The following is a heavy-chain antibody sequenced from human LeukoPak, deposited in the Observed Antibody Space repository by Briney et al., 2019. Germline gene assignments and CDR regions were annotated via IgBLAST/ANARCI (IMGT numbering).Heavy chain of an antibody. D-gene: IGHD5-18*01. CDR2: VHYSGST. V-gene: IGHV4-39*07. CDR1: GGSISSSSYY. Sequence: SETLSLTCTVSGGSISSSSYYWAWIRQPPGKGLEWIGSVHYSGSTNYNPSLKSRVTISVDTSKNQFSLKLSSVTAADTAVYYCARGEGIQLWPYYYYYMDVWGKGTTVTISS. CDR3: ARGEGIQLWPYYYYYMDV. J-gene: IGHJ6*03.